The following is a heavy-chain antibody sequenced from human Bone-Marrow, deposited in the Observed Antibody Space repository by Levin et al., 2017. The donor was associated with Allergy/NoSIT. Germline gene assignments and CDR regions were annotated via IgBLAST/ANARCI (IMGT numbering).Heavy chain of an antibody. CDR2: ISAYNGNT. V-gene: IGHV1-18*01. J-gene: IGHJ4*02. CDR3: ARGDYIWGSLFPIFDY. CDR1: GYTFTSYG. Sequence: ASVKVSCKASGYTFTSYGISWVRQAPGQGLEWMGWISAYNGNTNYAQKLQGRVTMTTDTSTSTAYMELRSLRSDDTAVYYCARGDYIWGSLFPIFDYWGQGTLVTVSS. D-gene: IGHD3-16*01.